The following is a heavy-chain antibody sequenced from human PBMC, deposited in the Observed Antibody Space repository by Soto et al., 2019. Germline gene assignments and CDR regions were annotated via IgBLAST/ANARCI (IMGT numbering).Heavy chain of an antibody. CDR2: IWYDGSEK. V-gene: IGHV3-33*01. J-gene: IGHJ5*02. CDR3: ARWSDNKVVDP. CDR1: GFTFRSHG. D-gene: IGHD1-1*01. Sequence: QVQLVESGGGVVQPGRSLRLSCEASGFTFRSHGMHWVRQAPGKGLEWLAVIWYDGSEKYYAGSVKGRFTISRDNSKNTLYLQMNSLTVEDTAVYYCARWSDNKVVDPWGQGTVVTVS.